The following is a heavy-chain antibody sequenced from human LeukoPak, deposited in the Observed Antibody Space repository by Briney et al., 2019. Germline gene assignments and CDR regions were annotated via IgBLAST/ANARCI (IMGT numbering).Heavy chain of an antibody. Sequence: ASVKVSCKVSGYTLTELSMHWVRQAPGKGLEWMGGFDPEDGETIYAQKFQGRVTMTEDTSTDTAYMELSSPRSEDTAVYYCATDRYYGSGNPFDYWGQGTLVTVSS. CDR2: FDPEDGET. D-gene: IGHD3-10*01. V-gene: IGHV1-24*01. CDR3: ATDRYYGSGNPFDY. J-gene: IGHJ4*02. CDR1: GYTLTELS.